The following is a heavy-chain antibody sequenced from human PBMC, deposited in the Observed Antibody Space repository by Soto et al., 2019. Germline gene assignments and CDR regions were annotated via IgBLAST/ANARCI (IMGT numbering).Heavy chain of an antibody. CDR2: ISYMGTT. Sequence: QVQLQESGPGLVKPSETLSLTCTVSGGSMNNYYWSWIRQAPGKGLQYIGYISYMGTTNYNPSLKIRVTISVDTSKNQFSLKLTSVTAADTALDYCTKSGGGYVNSGYYGGDYDSWGRGTLVTVSS. CDR3: TKSGGGYVNSGYYGGDYDS. CDR1: GGSMNNYY. V-gene: IGHV4-59*01. D-gene: IGHD3-22*01. J-gene: IGHJ5*01.